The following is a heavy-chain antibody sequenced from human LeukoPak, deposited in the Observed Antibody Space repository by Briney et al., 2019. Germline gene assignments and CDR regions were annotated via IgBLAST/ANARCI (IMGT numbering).Heavy chain of an antibody. D-gene: IGHD6-13*01. CDR3: AKDFSSSSLGSWYFDL. Sequence: GGSLRLSCAASGFTFSDYGMHWVRQAPGKGLEWVAFIRYDASNKYYGDSVKGRFTVSRDNVKNTLYLQMNSLRTEDTAVYYCAKDFSSSSLGSWYFDLWGRGTLVTVYS. CDR1: GFTFSDYG. J-gene: IGHJ2*01. V-gene: IGHV3-30*02. CDR2: IRYDASNK.